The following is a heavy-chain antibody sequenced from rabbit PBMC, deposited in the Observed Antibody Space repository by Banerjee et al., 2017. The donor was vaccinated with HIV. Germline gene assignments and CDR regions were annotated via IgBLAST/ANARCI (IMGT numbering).Heavy chain of an antibody. CDR3: AREDYVGSNYWVFNL. Sequence: QSLEESGGDLVKPGASLTLTCTASGADFSSGYYMCWVRQAPGKGLEWIACIAAGSSGSTAYASWVNGRFTISSHNAQNTLYLQLTSLTAADTATYFCAREDYVGSNYWVFNLWGPGTLVTVS. CDR1: GADFSSGYY. J-gene: IGHJ4*01. CDR2: IAAGSSGST. D-gene: IGHD8-1*01. V-gene: IGHV1S40*01.